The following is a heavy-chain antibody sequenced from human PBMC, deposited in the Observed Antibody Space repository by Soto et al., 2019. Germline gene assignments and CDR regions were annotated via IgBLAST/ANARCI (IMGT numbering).Heavy chain of an antibody. D-gene: IGHD4-17*01. V-gene: IGHV3-21*01. CDR3: ARDLDDYGANYYGMDV. J-gene: IGHJ6*02. CDR1: GFTFSSYA. CDR2: ISSSSSYI. Sequence: PGGSLRLSCAASGFTFSSYAMNWVRQAPGKGLEWVSSISSSSSYIYYADSVKGRFTISRDNAKNSLYLQMNSLRAEDTAVYYCARDLDDYGANYYGMDVWGQGTTVTVSS.